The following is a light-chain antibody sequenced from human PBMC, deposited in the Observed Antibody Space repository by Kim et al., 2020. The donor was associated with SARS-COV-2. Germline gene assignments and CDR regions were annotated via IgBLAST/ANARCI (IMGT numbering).Light chain of an antibody. CDR3: QAWDSSTVL. Sequence: SYELTQPPSVSVSPGQTASITCSRDTLGDQYACWYQQKPGQSPVLVIYQDNKRPSGIPERFSGSNSGNTATLTISGTQAMDEADYYCQAWDSSTVLFGGGTQLT. CDR1: TLGDQY. V-gene: IGLV3-1*01. CDR2: QDN. J-gene: IGLJ2*01.